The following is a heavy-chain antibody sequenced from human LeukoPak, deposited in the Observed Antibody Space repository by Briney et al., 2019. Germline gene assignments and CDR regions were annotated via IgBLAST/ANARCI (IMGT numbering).Heavy chain of an antibody. V-gene: IGHV3-23*01. J-gene: IGHJ4*02. CDR1: GFTFSTNA. D-gene: IGHD6-19*01. CDR2: ISGSGAGT. Sequence: GGSLRLSCLTSGFTFSTNAMSWVRQAPGKGLEWISGISGSGAGTYYADSVKGRFTISRDNAKNTLYLQMNSLRAEDAAVYYCAREVAVAGVYYFDYWGQGTLVTVSS. CDR3: AREVAVAGVYYFDY.